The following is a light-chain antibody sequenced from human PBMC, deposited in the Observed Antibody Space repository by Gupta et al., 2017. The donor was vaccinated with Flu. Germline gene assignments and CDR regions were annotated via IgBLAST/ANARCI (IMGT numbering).Light chain of an antibody. CDR2: KDS. Sequence: SYALPQPPSASVSPGQTARITCSGDALPKQYAYWYQQKPGQAPVLVIYKDSERPSGIPERFSGSSSGTTVTLTISGVQAEDEADYYCQSADSSGTYVFGTGTKVTVL. CDR1: ALPKQY. J-gene: IGLJ1*01. V-gene: IGLV3-25*02. CDR3: QSADSSGTYV.